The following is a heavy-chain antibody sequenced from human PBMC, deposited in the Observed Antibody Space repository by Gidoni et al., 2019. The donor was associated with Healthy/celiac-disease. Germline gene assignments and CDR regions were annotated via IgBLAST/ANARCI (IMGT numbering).Heavy chain of an antibody. D-gene: IGHD3-16*01. V-gene: IGHV3-13*05. CDR2: IGTAGDP. Sequence: EVQLVESGGGLVQPGGSLRLSCAASGFTFSSYDLHWVRQATGKGLEWVSAIGTAGDPYYPGSVKGRFTISRENAKNSLYLQMNSLRAGDTAVYYCARGLRTVPTGGNTSTYYYYYYGMDVWGQGTTVTVSS. J-gene: IGHJ6*02. CDR3: ARGLRTVPTGGNTSTYYYYYYGMDV. CDR1: GFTFSSYD.